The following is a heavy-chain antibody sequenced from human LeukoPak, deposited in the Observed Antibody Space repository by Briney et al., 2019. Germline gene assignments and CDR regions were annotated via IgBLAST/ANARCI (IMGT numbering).Heavy chain of an antibody. D-gene: IGHD6-19*01. V-gene: IGHV1-2*02. Sequence: ASVKVSCKASGYTFTGYYTHWVRQAPGQGLEWMGWINPNSGGTNYAQKFQGRVTMTRDTSISTAYMELSRLRSDDTAVYYCARDLLSVAGTDLWGQGTLVTVSS. CDR1: GYTFTGYY. CDR2: INPNSGGT. J-gene: IGHJ4*02. CDR3: ARDLLSVAGTDL.